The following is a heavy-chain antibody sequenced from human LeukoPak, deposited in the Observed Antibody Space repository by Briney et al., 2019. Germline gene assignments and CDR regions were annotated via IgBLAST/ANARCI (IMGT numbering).Heavy chain of an antibody. D-gene: IGHD7-27*01. CDR2: INHSGST. CDR1: GGSFSGYY. V-gene: IGHV4-34*01. Sequence: SSETLSLTCAVYGGSFSGYYWSWIRQPPGKGLEWIGEINHSGSTNYNPSLKSRVTISVDTSKNQFSLKLSSVTAADTAVYYCARRGYWGSRYFDYWGQGTLVTVSS. CDR3: ARRGYWGSRYFDY. J-gene: IGHJ4*02.